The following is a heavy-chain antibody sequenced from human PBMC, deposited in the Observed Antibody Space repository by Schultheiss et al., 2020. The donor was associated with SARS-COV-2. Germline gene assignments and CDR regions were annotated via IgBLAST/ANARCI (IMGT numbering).Heavy chain of an antibody. J-gene: IGHJ4*02. V-gene: IGHV4-34*01. CDR2: INHSGST. CDR1: GGSFSGYY. D-gene: IGHD2-15*01. CDR3: ARRGYCSGGRCYYFDY. Sequence: SQTLSLTCAVYGGSFSGYYRSWIRQPPGKGLEWIGEINHSGSTNYNPSLKSRVTMSVDTSKNQFSLKLSSVTAADTAVYYCARRGYCSGGRCYYFDYWGQGTLVTVSS.